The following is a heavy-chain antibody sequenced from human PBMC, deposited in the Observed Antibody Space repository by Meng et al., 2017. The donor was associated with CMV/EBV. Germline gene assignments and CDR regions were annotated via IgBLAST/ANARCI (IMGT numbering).Heavy chain of an antibody. D-gene: IGHD2-2*01. CDR2: IWYDGSNK. V-gene: IGHV3-33*06. CDR1: GFTFSSYG. CDR3: AKTGAYCSSTSCLSGMEV. J-gene: IGHJ6*02. Sequence: GGSLRLSCAASGFTFSSYGMHWVRQAPGKGLEWVAVIWYDGSNKYYADSVKGRFTISRDNSKNTLYLQMNSLRAEDTAVYYCAKTGAYCSSTSCLSGMEVWGQGTTVTVSS.